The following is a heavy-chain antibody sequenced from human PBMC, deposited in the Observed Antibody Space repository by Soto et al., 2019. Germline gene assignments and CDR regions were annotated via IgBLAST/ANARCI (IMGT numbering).Heavy chain of an antibody. V-gene: IGHV4-59*12. J-gene: IGHJ6*02. CDR1: GDSITGSH. CDR2: IYYRGST. CDR3: ASSSLYGMDV. Sequence: SETLSLTCTVSGDSITGSHWNWIRQPLGKPLEWIGYIYYRGSTNYNPSLKSRLTLSVDTSKNQFSLKLGSVTAADTAVYYCASSSLYGMDVWGQGTTVTVSS.